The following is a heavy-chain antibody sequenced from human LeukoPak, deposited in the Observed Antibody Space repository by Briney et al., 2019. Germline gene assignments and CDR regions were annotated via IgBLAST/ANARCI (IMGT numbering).Heavy chain of an antibody. CDR1: GGSISSSSYY. V-gene: IGHV4-39*07. CDR3: ARYALGYFDY. CDR2: IYYSGST. Sequence: SETLSLTCTVSGGSISSSSYYWGWIRQPPGKGLEWIGSIYYSGSTNYNPSLKSRVTISVDTSKNQFSLKLSSVTAADTAVYYCARYALGYFDYWGQGTLVTVSS. J-gene: IGHJ4*02.